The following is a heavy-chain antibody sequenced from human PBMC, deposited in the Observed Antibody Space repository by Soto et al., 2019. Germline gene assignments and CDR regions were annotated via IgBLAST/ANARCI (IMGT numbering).Heavy chain of an antibody. J-gene: IGHJ6*02. Sequence: PGGSLRLSCAASGFTFSSYWMSWVRQAPGKGLEWVANIKQDGSEKYYVDSVKGRFTISRDNAKNSLYLQMNSLRAEDTAVYYCARDMATVTIYYYYGMDVWGQGTTVTVSS. CDR2: IKQDGSEK. CDR3: ARDMATVTIYYYYGMDV. CDR1: GFTFSSYW. D-gene: IGHD4-17*01. V-gene: IGHV3-7*03.